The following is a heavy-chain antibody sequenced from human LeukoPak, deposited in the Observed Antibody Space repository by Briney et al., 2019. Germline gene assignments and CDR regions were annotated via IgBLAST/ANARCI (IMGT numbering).Heavy chain of an antibody. V-gene: IGHV4-34*01. CDR3: ARVSYYDSSGNRGAFDY. CDR1: GGSFSGYY. D-gene: IGHD3-22*01. Sequence: PSETLSLTCAVYGGSFSGYYWSWIRQPPGKGLEWIGEINHSGSTNYNPSLKSRVTISVDTSKNQFPLKLSSVTAADTAVYYCARVSYYDSSGNRGAFDYWGQGTLVTVSS. CDR2: INHSGST. J-gene: IGHJ4*02.